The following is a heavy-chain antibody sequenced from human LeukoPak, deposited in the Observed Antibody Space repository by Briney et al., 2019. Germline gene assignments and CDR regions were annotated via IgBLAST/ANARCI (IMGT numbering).Heavy chain of an antibody. V-gene: IGHV4-59*01. CDR1: GGSISSYY. CDR3: ARYHSGSYYTSWFDP. D-gene: IGHD3-10*01. CDR2: IYYSGST. J-gene: IGHJ5*02. Sequence: SETLSLTCTVSGGSISSYYWSWIRQPPGKGLEWIGYIYYSGSTNYSPSLKSRVTISVDTSKNQFSLKLSSVTAADTAVYYCARYHSGSYYTSWFDPWGQGTLVTVSS.